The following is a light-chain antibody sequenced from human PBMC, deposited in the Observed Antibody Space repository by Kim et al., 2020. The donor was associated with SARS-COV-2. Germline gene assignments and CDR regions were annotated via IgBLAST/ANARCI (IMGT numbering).Light chain of an antibody. CDR1: QIISDY. V-gene: IGKV1-39*01. CDR3: QQSYGTPYT. CDR2: AAS. Sequence: SASVGDRVTITCRASQIISDYLGWYQQKPGRAPKLLVFAASSLESGVPSRFIGSGSGTDFTLTISSLQPEDSATYFCQQSYGTPYTFGQGTKLEI. J-gene: IGKJ2*01.